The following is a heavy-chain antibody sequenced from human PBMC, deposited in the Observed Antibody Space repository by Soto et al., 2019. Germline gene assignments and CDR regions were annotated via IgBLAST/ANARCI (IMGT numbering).Heavy chain of an antibody. Sequence: GASVKVSCKASGNTFTSYYMNWVRQAPGQGLEWMGIINPSGGSTSYAQKFQGRVTMTRDTSTSTVYMELRSLRSDDTAVYYCAGLSGGYYRYWGQGTLVTVSS. CDR2: INPSGGST. CDR1: GNTFTSYY. V-gene: IGHV1-46*01. J-gene: IGHJ4*02. CDR3: AGLSGGYYRY. D-gene: IGHD3-22*01.